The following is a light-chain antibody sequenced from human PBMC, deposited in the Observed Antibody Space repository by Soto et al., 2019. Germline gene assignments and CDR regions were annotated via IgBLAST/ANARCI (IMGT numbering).Light chain of an antibody. CDR2: AAS. J-gene: IGKJ4*01. CDR1: QSISSY. CDR3: QHSYSTPFT. V-gene: IGKV1-39*01. Sequence: IQVTQSPSSLSASVGDRVTITCRASQSISSYLNWYQQKPGKAPKLLIYAASSLQSGVPSRFSGSGSGTDFTLTISSLHPEDFATYYCQHSYSTPFTFGGGTKVDIK.